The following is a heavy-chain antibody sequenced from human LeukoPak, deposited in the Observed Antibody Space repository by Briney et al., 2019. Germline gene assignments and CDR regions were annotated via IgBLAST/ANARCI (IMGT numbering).Heavy chain of an antibody. CDR2: ISYDGSNK. V-gene: IGHV3-30*18. D-gene: IGHD5-12*01. Sequence: PGGSLRLSCAASGFTFSSYGMHWVRQAPGKGLEWVAVISYDGSNKYYADSVKGRFTISRDNSKNTLYLQMNSLRAEDTAVYYCAKEAQNGYSGYELYYYYYMDVWGKGTTVTVSS. CDR3: AKEAQNGYSGYELYYYYYMDV. J-gene: IGHJ6*03. CDR1: GFTFSSYG.